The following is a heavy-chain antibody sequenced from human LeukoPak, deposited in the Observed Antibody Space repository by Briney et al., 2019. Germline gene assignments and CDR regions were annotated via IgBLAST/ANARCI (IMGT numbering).Heavy chain of an antibody. V-gene: IGHV4-4*07. Sequence: PSETLSLTCTVSGASFNSYYWSWLRQPAGKGLEWIGSVHHSGNTNYQTSLKSRVTISVDTSKNQFSLKLSSVTAADTAVYYCARAPYADTGGYGELDYWGQGTLVTVSS. CDR2: VHHSGNT. D-gene: IGHD3-16*01. CDR3: ARAPYADTGGYGELDY. CDR1: GASFNSYY. J-gene: IGHJ4*02.